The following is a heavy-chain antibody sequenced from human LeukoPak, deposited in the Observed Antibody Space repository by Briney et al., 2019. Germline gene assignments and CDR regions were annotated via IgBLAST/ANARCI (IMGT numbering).Heavy chain of an antibody. V-gene: IGHV4-4*07. J-gene: IGHJ6*03. CDR3: ARGGASSSTRDYYYYYMDV. CDR2: IYTSGST. CDR1: GGSISSYY. D-gene: IGHD2-2*01. Sequence: SETLSLTCTVSGGSISSYYWSWIRQPAGKGLEWIGRIYTSGSTNYNPSLKSRVTMSVDTSKNQFSLKLRSVTAADTDVYYCARGGASSSTRDYYYYYMDVWGKGTTVTVSS.